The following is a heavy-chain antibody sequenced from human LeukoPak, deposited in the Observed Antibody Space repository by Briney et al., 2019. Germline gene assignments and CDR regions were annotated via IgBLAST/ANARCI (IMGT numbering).Heavy chain of an antibody. J-gene: IGHJ4*02. Sequence: GGSLRLSCTASGFTFGDYAMSWIRQAPGKGLEWVGFIRSKAYGETADYAASVKGRFAISRDDSKAIAYPQMNSLKTEDTAVYHCTRDRGAYNLYDYWGQGTLVTVSS. CDR2: IRSKAYGETA. CDR3: TRDRGAYNLYDY. CDR1: GFTFGDYA. V-gene: IGHV3-49*03. D-gene: IGHD1-1*01.